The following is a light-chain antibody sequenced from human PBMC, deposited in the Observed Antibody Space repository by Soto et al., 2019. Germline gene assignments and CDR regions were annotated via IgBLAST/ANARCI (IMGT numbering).Light chain of an antibody. Sequence: EIVMTQSPATLSVSPGERATLSCRASQSLSGKLAWFQQRPGQAPRLLIYDTSTRATGIPARFSGSGSGTEFTLPISSLQSEDFAVYYCQQYSMWLWTFGQGTKLEIK. V-gene: IGKV3-15*01. CDR1: QSLSGK. CDR3: QQYSMWLWT. J-gene: IGKJ1*01. CDR2: DTS.